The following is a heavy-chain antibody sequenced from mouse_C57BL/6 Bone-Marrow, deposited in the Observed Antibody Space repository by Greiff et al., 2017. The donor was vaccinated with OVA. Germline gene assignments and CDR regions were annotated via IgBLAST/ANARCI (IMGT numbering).Heavy chain of an antibody. V-gene: IGHV14-4*01. CDR3: TPRAITTVVGGY. CDR1: GFNIKDDY. CDR2: IDPENGDT. J-gene: IGHJ2*01. Sequence: VQLQQSGAELVRPGASVKLSCTASGFNIKDDYMHWVKQRPEQGLEWIGWIDPENGDTEYASKFQGKATITADTSSNTAYLQLSSLTSEDTAVYYCTPRAITTVVGGYWGQGTTLTVSS. D-gene: IGHD1-1*01.